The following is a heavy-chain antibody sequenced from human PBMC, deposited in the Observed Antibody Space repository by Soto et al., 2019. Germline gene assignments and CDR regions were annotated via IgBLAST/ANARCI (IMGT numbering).Heavy chain of an antibody. CDR3: ATGYSSGQDAFDI. CDR1: GYTLTELS. Sequence: ASVKVSCKVSGYTLTELSMHWVRQAPGKGLEWMGGFDPEDGETIYAQKFQGRVTMTEDKSTDTAYMELSSLRSEDTAVYYCATGYSSGQDAFDIWGQGTMVTVSS. CDR2: FDPEDGET. V-gene: IGHV1-24*01. D-gene: IGHD6-19*01. J-gene: IGHJ3*02.